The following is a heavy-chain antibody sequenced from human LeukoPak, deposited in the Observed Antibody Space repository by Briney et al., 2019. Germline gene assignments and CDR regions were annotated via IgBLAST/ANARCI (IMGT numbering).Heavy chain of an antibody. CDR2: IYSGGST. CDR1: GFTVSSNY. J-gene: IGHJ4*02. Sequence: AGGSLRRSCAASGFTVSSNYMSWVRQAPGKGLEWVSVIYSGGSTYYADSVKGRFTISRDNSKNTLYLQMNSLRAEDTAVYYCARAAEQWLLSFDYWGQGTLVTVSS. D-gene: IGHD6-19*01. V-gene: IGHV3-53*01. CDR3: ARAAEQWLLSFDY.